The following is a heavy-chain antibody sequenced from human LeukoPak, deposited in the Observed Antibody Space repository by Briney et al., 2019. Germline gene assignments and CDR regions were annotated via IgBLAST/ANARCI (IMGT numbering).Heavy chain of an antibody. CDR3: ARDGWPAFDY. J-gene: IGHJ4*03. CDR1: GDSVSSNTAA. CDR2: TFYRSKWYN. Sequence: SQTLSLTCVIAGDSVSSNTAAWNWIRQSPLRGLEWLGRTFYRSKWYNDYAGSVKSRITISPDTSKNHFSLHLDSVTPEDTAMYYCARDGWPAFDYWGQGTTVTVSS. V-gene: IGHV6-1*01. D-gene: IGHD2-15*01.